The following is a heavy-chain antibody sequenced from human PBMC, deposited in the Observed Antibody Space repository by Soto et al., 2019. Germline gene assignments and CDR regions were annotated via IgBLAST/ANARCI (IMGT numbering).Heavy chain of an antibody. CDR3: ARVPDY. V-gene: IGHV4-30-2*01. CDR1: GGSISSGGYS. CDR2: MYHSGSN. Sequence: QLQLQESGSGLVKPSQTLSLTCAVSGGSISSGGYSWSWIRQPPGKGLEWIGYMYHSGSNYYNPSLNSRATITIDRSKNQFSLKLSSVTAADTAVYYCARVPDYGGQGILVTVSS. J-gene: IGHJ4*02. D-gene: IGHD2-2*01.